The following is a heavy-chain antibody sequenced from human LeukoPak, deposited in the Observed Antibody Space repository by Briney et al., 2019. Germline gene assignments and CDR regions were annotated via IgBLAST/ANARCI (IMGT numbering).Heavy chain of an antibody. CDR1: GFTFSSYA. V-gene: IGHV3-23*01. D-gene: IGHD2-15*01. J-gene: IGHJ4*02. CDR2: ISGSGDTT. CDR3: AKDRGYCSGGSCQI. Sequence: PGGSLRLSCAASGFTFSSYAMTWVRQAPGKGLEWVSVISGSGDTTYYADSVKGRFTISRDNSKNTLYLQMNSLRAEDTAVYYCAKDRGYCSGGSCQIGGQGTLVTVSS.